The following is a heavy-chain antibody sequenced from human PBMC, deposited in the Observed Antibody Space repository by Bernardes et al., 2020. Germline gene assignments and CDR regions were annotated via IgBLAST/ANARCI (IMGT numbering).Heavy chain of an antibody. CDR3: ATLEVVVPAAKGARYDYSSMDV. V-gene: IGHV1-8*01. D-gene: IGHD2-2*01. CDR2: MNPNSGNT. Sequence: ASVKVSCKASGYTFTSYDINWVRQATGQGLEWMGWMNPNSGNTGYAQKFQGRVTMTRNTSISTAYMELSSLRSEDTAVYYCATLEVVVPAAKGARYDYSSMDVWGQGTTVTVSS. J-gene: IGHJ6*02. CDR1: GYTFTSYD.